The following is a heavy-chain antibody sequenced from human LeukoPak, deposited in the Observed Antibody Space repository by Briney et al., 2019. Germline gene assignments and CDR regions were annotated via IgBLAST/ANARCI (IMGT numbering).Heavy chain of an antibody. CDR3: ARLGAARPQPDY. J-gene: IGHJ4*02. CDR2: IYYSGST. CDR1: GGSISSSSYY. V-gene: IGHV4-39*07. Sequence: SETLSLTCTVSGGSISSSSYYWGWIRQPPGKGLEWIGNIYYSGSTYYNPSLKSRVTISVDTSKNQFSLKLSSVTAADTAVYYCARLGAARPQPDYWGQGTLVTVSS. D-gene: IGHD5-18*01.